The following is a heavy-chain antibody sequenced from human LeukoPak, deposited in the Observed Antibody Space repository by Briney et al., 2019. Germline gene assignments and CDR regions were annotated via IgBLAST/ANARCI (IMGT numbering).Heavy chain of an antibody. D-gene: IGHD3-3*01. CDR2: IRSDGSTT. CDR3: ISDWRNLAVDQ. CDR1: RFTFSNYW. Sequence: PGGSLRLSCVESRFTFSNYWMHWVRQAPGKGLVWVARIRSDGSTTDYADSVKGRFTISRDNAKNTLYLEMNSLRAEDTAVYYCISDWRNLAVDQWGHGTLVTVSS. J-gene: IGHJ4*01. V-gene: IGHV3-74*01.